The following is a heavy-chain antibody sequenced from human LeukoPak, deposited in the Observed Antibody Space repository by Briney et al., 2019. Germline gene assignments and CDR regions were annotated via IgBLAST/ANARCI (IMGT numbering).Heavy chain of an antibody. V-gene: IGHV4-30-4*01. CDR1: GGSISSGDYY. CDR3: ARVTAYCGGDCPRWAFDI. D-gene: IGHD2-21*02. CDR2: IYYSGST. Sequence: SETLSLTCTVSGGSISSGDYYWSWIRQPPGKGLEWIGCIYYSGSTYYNPSLKSRVTISVDTSKNQFSLKLSSVTAADTAVYYCARVTAYCGGDCPRWAFDIWGQGTMVTVSS. J-gene: IGHJ3*02.